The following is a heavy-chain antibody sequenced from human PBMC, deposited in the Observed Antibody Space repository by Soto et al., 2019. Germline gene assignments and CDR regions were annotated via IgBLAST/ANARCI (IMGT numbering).Heavy chain of an antibody. D-gene: IGHD1-26*01. CDR2: ITPFSGGV. CDR3: AGGGAGSGPFTWELPDH. V-gene: IGHV1-45*02. CDR1: GNTFTYRY. J-gene: IGHJ4*02. Sequence: QMQLVQSGAEVKKTGSSVTVSCKALGNTFTYRYLHWVRQAPGQALEWMGWITPFSGGVHYAQKFQERVTITRDRSINTAYMQMSSLRSEDTAMYSCAGGGAGSGPFTWELPDHWGQGTLVTVSS.